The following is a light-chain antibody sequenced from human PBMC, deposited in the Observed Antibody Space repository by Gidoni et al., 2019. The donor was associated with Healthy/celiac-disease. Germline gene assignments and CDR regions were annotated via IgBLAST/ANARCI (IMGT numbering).Light chain of an antibody. CDR3: QQSYRTPRT. CDR1: QSSSSY. J-gene: IGKJ1*01. CDR2: AAS. Sequence: DIQLTQPPSSLSASVGDRVTITCRASQSSSSYLNWYQQKPGKAPKLLIDAASSLQSGVPSRFSGSGSGTDFTLTISRLQPEDFATYYCQQSYRTPRTFGQGTKVEIK. V-gene: IGKV1-39*01.